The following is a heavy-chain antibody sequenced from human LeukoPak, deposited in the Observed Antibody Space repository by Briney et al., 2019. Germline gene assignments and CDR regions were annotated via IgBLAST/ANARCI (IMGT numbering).Heavy chain of an antibody. CDR1: GGSFSGYY. D-gene: IGHD6-19*01. Sequence: SETLSLTCAVYGGSFSGYYWSWIRPPPGKGLEWIGEINHSGSTNYNPSLKSRVTISVDTSKNQFSLKLSSVTAADTAVYYCARGVNSSGWYTPFPFDYWGQGTLVTVSS. V-gene: IGHV4-34*01. J-gene: IGHJ4*02. CDR2: INHSGST. CDR3: ARGVNSSGWYTPFPFDY.